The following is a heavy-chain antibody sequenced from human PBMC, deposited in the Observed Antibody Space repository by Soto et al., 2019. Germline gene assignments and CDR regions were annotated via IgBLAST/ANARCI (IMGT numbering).Heavy chain of an antibody. CDR1: GGSISSGGYY. J-gene: IGHJ5*02. V-gene: IGHV4-31*03. CDR2: IYYSGST. CDR3: ARATRPSYYYGNYLSWYAP. D-gene: IGHD3-22*01. Sequence: SETLSLTCTVSGGSISSGGYYWSWIRQHPGKGLEWIGYIYYSGSTYYNPSLKSRVTISVDTSKNQFSLKLSSVTAADTAVYYCARATRPSYYYGNYLSWYAPGGRGPLVPVSS.